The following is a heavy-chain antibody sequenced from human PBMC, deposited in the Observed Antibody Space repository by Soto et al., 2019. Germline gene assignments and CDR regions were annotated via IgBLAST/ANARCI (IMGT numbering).Heavy chain of an antibody. D-gene: IGHD2-15*01. CDR2: ITSDVTNK. Sequence: QVQLVESGGGVVQPGGSLRLSCEASGFFFRNYALHWVRQAPGKGLQWVAEITSDVTNKKYADSVKGRFSISRDTSRNTVYLQMDSLRPDDTAIYYCARDSVDGSFFDFWGKGTLVTVSS. CDR1: GFFFRNYA. J-gene: IGHJ4*02. CDR3: ARDSVDGSFFDF. V-gene: IGHV3-30-3*01.